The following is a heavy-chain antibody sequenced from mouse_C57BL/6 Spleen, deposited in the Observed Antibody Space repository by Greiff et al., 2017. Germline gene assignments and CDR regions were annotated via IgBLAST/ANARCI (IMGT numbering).Heavy chain of an antibody. J-gene: IGHJ4*01. CDR1: GFTFSDYG. V-gene: IGHV5-17*01. CDR3: ARRDDGYAMDY. Sequence: VQLQQSGGGLVKPGGSLKLSCAASGFTFSDYGMHWVRQAPEKGLEWVAYISSGSSTIYYADTVKGRFTISRDNAKNTLFLQMTSLRSEDTAMYYCARRDDGYAMDYWGQGTSVTVSS. CDR2: ISSGSSTI. D-gene: IGHD2-14*01.